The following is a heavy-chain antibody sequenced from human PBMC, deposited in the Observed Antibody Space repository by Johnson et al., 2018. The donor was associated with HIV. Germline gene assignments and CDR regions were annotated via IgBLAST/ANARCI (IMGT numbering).Heavy chain of an antibody. Sequence: VESGGGVVQPGRSLKLSCAASGFTFSGSAMHWVRQASGKGLEWVGRIRSKANSYATAYAASVKGRFTISRDDSKNTAYLQMNSLKTEDTAVYYCARDRGIAARPFRYAFDIWGQGTMVTVS. D-gene: IGHD6-6*01. CDR1: GFTFSGSA. J-gene: IGHJ3*02. CDR2: IRSKANSYAT. CDR3: ARDRGIAARPFRYAFDI. V-gene: IGHV3-73*01.